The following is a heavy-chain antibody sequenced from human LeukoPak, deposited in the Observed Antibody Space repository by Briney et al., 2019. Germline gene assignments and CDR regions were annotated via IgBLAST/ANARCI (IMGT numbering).Heavy chain of an antibody. CDR3: ARENSAAAISPFYFDY. V-gene: IGHV3-11*01. J-gene: IGHJ4*02. D-gene: IGHD6-13*01. CDR2: ISSSGSTI. CDR1: GFTFSDYY. Sequence: PGGSLRLSCAASGFTFSDYYMSWIRQAPGKGLEWVSYISSSGSTIYYADSVKGRFTISRDNAKNSLYLQMNSLRAEDTAVYYCARENSAAAISPFYFDYWGQGTLVTVSS.